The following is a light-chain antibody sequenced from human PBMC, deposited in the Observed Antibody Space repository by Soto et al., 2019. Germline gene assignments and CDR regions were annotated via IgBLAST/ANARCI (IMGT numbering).Light chain of an antibody. CDR2: KAS. J-gene: IGKJ1*01. Sequence: DIQMTQSPSKLSASVGDRVTITCRASQSISSWLAWYQQQPGKAPKLMIYKASSLESGVPSWFSGSGSGREFTLTISILQPDDFATYYCQQYSNLWTFGQGTKVEIK. CDR1: QSISSW. V-gene: IGKV1-5*03. CDR3: QQYSNLWT.